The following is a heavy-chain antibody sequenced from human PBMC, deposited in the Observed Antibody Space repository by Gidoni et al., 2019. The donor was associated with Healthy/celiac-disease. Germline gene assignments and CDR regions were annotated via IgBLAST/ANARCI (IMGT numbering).Heavy chain of an antibody. D-gene: IGHD4-17*01. CDR1: GFTFRSYA. V-gene: IGHV3-30-3*01. Sequence: QVQLVESGGGVVQPGRSLRLSCAASGFTFRSYAMHWVRQAPGKGLEWVAVISYDGSNKYYADSVKGRFTISRDNSKNTLYLQMNSLRAEDTAVYYCARGGPMTTEDYFDYWGQGTLVTVSS. CDR2: ISYDGSNK. J-gene: IGHJ4*02. CDR3: ARGGPMTTEDYFDY.